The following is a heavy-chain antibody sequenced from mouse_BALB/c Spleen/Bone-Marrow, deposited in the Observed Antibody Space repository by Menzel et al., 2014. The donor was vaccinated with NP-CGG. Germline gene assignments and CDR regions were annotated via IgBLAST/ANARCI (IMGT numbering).Heavy chain of an antibody. CDR3: TQGY. J-gene: IGHJ2*01. CDR1: GYTFTSYW. V-gene: IGHV1S22*01. Sequence: LQESGSELVRPGASVKPSCKASGYTFTSYWMHWVKQRPGQGLEWIGNIYPGSGSTSYDEKSKSKATLTVDTSSSTAYMQLSSLTSEDSAVYYCTQGYWGQGTTLTVSS. CDR2: IYPGSGST.